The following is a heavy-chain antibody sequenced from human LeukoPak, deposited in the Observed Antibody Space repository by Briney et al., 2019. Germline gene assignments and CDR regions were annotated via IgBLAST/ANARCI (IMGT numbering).Heavy chain of an antibody. Sequence: GGSLRLSCGASGFNFSNFAMSWVRQAPGKGLEWVSTLSGSGVSTYYGDSVKGRFTISRDNSKNTLSLQMNRLRAEDAAVYYCSKSYSSGWHFGNGMDVWGQGTTVIVSS. J-gene: IGHJ6*02. D-gene: IGHD6-19*01. CDR2: LSGSGVST. V-gene: IGHV3-23*01. CDR3: SKSYSSGWHFGNGMDV. CDR1: GFNFSNFA.